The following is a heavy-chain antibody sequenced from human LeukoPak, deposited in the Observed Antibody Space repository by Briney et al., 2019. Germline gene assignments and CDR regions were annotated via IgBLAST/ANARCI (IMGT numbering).Heavy chain of an antibody. Sequence: PGGSLRLSCAASGFTFSSYSMNWVRQAPGKGLEWVSSISSSSSYIYYADSVKGRFTISRDNAKNSLYLQMNSLRAEDTAVYYCARGESGCSGGSCYRYYYYMDVWGKGTTVTVSS. V-gene: IGHV3-21*01. D-gene: IGHD2-15*01. CDR2: ISSSSSYI. J-gene: IGHJ6*03. CDR3: ARGESGCSGGSCYRYYYYMDV. CDR1: GFTFSSYS.